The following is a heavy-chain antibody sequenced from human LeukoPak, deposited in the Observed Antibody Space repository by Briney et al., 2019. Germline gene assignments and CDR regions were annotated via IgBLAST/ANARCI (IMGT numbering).Heavy chain of an antibody. CDR2: ISGSGGST. J-gene: IGHJ4*02. Sequence: PGGSLRLSCAASGFTFSSYAMSWVRQAPGKGLEWVSAISGSGGSTYYADSVKGRFTISRDDSKNTTYLQMNSLKTEDTAVYYCIRPRLQDGYGAWYFDYWGQGTLVTVSS. CDR3: IRPRLQDGYGAWYFDY. D-gene: IGHD5-18*01. CDR1: GFTFSSYA. V-gene: IGHV3-23*01.